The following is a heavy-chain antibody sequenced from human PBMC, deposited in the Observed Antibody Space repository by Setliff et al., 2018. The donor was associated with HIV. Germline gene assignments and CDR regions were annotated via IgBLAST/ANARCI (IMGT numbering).Heavy chain of an antibody. CDR1: GGSISSSNW. CDR2: IYHSGSA. D-gene: IGHD2-2*01. CDR3: ARVDCSTTSWRHYYYFGMDV. J-gene: IGHJ6*02. V-gene: IGHV4-4*02. Sequence: SETLSLTCAVSGGSISSSNWWSWVRQPPGKGLEWIGEIYHSGSANYNPSLKSRVIISVDTSKNQFSLKVSSVTAADAAVYYCARVDCSTTSWRHYYYFGMDVWGQGTAVTVSS.